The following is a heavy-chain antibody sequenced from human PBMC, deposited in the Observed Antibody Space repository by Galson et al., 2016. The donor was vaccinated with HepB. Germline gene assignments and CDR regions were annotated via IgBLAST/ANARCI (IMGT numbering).Heavy chain of an antibody. CDR1: GFTFSGSA. J-gene: IGHJ6*02. V-gene: IGHV3-73*01. Sequence: SLRLSCAASGFTFSGSAMYWVRQASGKGLEWVGRIRSKPNSYATAYGASVNGRFTISRDDSKNTAYLQMNSLKTEDTAVYYCASTIVTALYRYYYGIDVWGQGTTVTVAS. CDR3: ASTIVTALYRYYYGIDV. CDR2: IRSKPNSYAT. D-gene: IGHD4-11*01.